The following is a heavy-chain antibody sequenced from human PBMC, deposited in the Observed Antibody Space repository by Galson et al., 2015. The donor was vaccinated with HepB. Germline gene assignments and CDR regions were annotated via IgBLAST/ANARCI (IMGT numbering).Heavy chain of an antibody. V-gene: IGHV3-9*01. J-gene: IGHJ6*02. CDR3: AKDKGTYYGSGRVSGMDV. Sequence: SLSLACAVSGFTFDDYAMHWVRQAPGKGVEWVSGITWNSGSIGYADSVKGRFTISRDNAKNSLYLHMNSLRAEDTALYYCAKDKGTYYGSGRVSGMDVWGQGTTVTVSS. CDR1: GFTFDDYA. D-gene: IGHD3-10*01. CDR2: ITWNSGSI.